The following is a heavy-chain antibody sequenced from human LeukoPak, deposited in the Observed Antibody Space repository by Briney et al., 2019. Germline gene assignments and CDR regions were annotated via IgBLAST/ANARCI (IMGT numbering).Heavy chain of an antibody. V-gene: IGHV4-30-4*01. CDR1: GGSISSGDYY. D-gene: IGHD2-8*01. CDR3: ARGLGYCTNGVCPLFDY. Sequence: KTSETLSLTCTVSGGSISSGDYYWSWIRQPPGKGLEWIGYIYYSGSTYYNPSLKSRVTISVDTSKNQFSLKLSSVTAADTAVYYCARGLGYCTNGVCPLFDYWGQGTLVTVSS. J-gene: IGHJ4*02. CDR2: IYYSGST.